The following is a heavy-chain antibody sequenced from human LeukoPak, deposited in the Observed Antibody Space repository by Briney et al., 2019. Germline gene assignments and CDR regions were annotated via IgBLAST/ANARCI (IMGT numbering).Heavy chain of an antibody. CDR3: ARGHEISYRSSEGHFDY. V-gene: IGHV4-61*02. D-gene: IGHD6-13*01. CDR2: ISTSGSI. J-gene: IGHJ4*02. CDR1: GDSISTTSFY. Sequence: SETLSLTCTVPGDSISTTSFYWRWIRQPAGKGLEWIGRISTSGSINYNPSLRSRVIISVDTSKSQFSLKLSSATAGDTGVEYCARGHEISYRSSEGHFDYWAQGTLVTVSS.